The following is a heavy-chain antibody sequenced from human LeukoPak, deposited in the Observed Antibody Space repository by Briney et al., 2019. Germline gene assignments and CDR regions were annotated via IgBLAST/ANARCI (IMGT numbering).Heavy chain of an antibody. CDR3: ARGRITYYYDSSGYSLDY. D-gene: IGHD3-22*01. Sequence: SVKVSCKASGGTFSSYAISWVRQAPGQGLEWMGGIIPIFGTANYAQKFQGRVTITADDSTSTAYMELSSLRSEDTAVYYCARGRITYYYDSSGYSLDYWGQGTLVTVSS. CDR1: GGTFSSYA. V-gene: IGHV1-69*13. CDR2: IIPIFGTA. J-gene: IGHJ4*02.